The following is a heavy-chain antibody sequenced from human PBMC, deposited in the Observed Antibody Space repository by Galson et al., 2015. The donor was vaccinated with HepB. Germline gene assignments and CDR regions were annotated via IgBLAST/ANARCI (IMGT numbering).Heavy chain of an antibody. CDR1: GFTFSSYA. J-gene: IGHJ5*02. V-gene: IGHV3-30-3*01. CDR2: ISYDGSNK. Sequence: SLRLSCAASGFTFSSYAMHWVRQAPGKGLEWVAVISYDGSNKYCADSVKGRFTISRDNSKNTLYLQMSSLRAEDTAVYYCARDSGTYYKRNWFDPWGQGTLVTVSS. D-gene: IGHD3-10*01. CDR3: ARDSGTYYKRNWFDP.